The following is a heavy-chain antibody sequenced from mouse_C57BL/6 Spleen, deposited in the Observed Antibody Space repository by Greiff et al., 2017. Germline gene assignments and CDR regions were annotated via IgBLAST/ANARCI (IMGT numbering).Heavy chain of an antibody. CDR3: ARPFITTVIDY. CDR2: IDPSDSYT. CDR1: GYTFTSYW. V-gene: IGHV1-59*01. J-gene: IGHJ2*01. D-gene: IGHD1-1*01. Sequence: QVQLQQPGAELVRPGTSVKLSCKASGYTFTSYWMHWVKQRPGQGLEWIGVIDPSDSYTNYNQKFKGKATLTVDTSSSTAYMQLSSLTSEDSAVYYCARPFITTVIDYWGQGTTLTVSS.